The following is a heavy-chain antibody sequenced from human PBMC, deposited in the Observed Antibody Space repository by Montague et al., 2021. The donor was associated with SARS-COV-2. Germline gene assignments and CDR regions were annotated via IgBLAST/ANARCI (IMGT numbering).Heavy chain of an antibody. V-gene: IGHV4-34*01. CDR2: INHSGST. CDR1: GGSISGYY. J-gene: IGHJ6*02. Sequence: SETLSLTCAVSGGSISGYYWSWIRQPPGKGLEWIGEINHSGSTNXXPFLKSRVTISVDTSKNQFSLKLSSVTAADTAVYYCARGDCYWLRIPYDNYVMDIWGPGNTVTVSS. D-gene: IGHD2-21*02. CDR3: ARGDCYWLRIPYDNYVMDI.